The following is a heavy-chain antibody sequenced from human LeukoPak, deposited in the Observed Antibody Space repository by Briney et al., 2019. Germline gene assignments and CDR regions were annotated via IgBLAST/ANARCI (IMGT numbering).Heavy chain of an antibody. Sequence: GESLRPSCAASGFTFSSYAMSWVRQAPGKGLEWVSSISNNGGSTYCADSVKGRFTISRDNSKNTLYLQMNSLRAEDTAVYYCAKPFVDHWLVDYWGQGTLVTVSS. V-gene: IGHV3-23*01. D-gene: IGHD6-19*01. CDR3: AKPFVDHWLVDY. CDR2: ISNNGGST. J-gene: IGHJ4*02. CDR1: GFTFSSYA.